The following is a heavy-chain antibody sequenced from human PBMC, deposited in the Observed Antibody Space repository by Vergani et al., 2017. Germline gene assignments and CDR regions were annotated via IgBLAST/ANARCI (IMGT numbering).Heavy chain of an antibody. CDR3: ARETEVLIAVAGYYFDY. CDR1: GFTFDDYG. CDR2: INLNGGST. Sequence: EVQLVESGGGVVRPGGSLRLSCAASGFTFDDYGMSWVRQAPGKGLEWVSGINLNGGSTGYADSVKGRFTISRDNAKNSLYLQMNSLRAEDTALYYCARETEVLIAVAGYYFDYWGQGTLVTVSS. J-gene: IGHJ4*02. D-gene: IGHD6-19*01. V-gene: IGHV3-20*04.